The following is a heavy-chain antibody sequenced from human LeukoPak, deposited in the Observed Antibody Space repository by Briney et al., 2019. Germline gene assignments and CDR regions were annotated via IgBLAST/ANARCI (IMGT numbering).Heavy chain of an antibody. Sequence: PSETLSLTCAVYGGSFSGYYWSWIRQPPGKGLEWIGEINHSGSTNYNPSLKSRVTISVDTSKNQFSLKLSSVTAADTAVYYCARGVRFGYSYALAAKKYYFDYWGQGTLVTVSS. CDR2: INHSGST. CDR1: GGSFSGYY. V-gene: IGHV4-34*01. D-gene: IGHD5-18*01. J-gene: IGHJ4*02. CDR3: ARGVRFGYSYALAAKKYYFDY.